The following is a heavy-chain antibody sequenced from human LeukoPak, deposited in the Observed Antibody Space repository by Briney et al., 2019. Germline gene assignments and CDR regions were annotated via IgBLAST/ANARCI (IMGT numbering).Heavy chain of an antibody. CDR3: ARESSGWYLDY. J-gene: IGHJ4*02. CDR2: ISYSGST. Sequence: SETLSLTCTVSGGPISGYYWTWIRQPRGKGLEWIGYISYSGSTNYNPSLKSRVTISVDTSTNQFSLKLSSVTAADTAVYYCARESSGWYLDYWGQGTLVTVSS. D-gene: IGHD6-19*01. V-gene: IGHV4-59*01. CDR1: GGPISGYY.